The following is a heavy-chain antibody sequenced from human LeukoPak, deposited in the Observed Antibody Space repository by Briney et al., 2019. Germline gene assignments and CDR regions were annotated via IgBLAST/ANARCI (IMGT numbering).Heavy chain of an antibody. CDR3: AKSRDHYYDSSGYDY. CDR2: IYYDGSNK. J-gene: IGHJ4*02. Sequence: GGSLRLSCAASGFTFSSYGMHWVRQAPGKGLEWVAFIYYDGSNKYYADSVKGRFTISRDNSKNTLYLQMNSLRAEDTAVYYCAKSRDHYYDSSGYDYWGQGTLVTVSS. CDR1: GFTFSSYG. V-gene: IGHV3-30*02. D-gene: IGHD3-22*01.